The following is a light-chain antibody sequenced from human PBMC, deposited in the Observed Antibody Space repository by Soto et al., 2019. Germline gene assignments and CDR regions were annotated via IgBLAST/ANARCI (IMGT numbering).Light chain of an antibody. V-gene: IGKV3-15*01. CDR3: QHHNNWPHT. CDR1: ESVSSH. CDR2: GAS. Sequence: ERVMTQSPATLSVSPGERATLSCRASESVSSHLAWYQQKPGLAPRLLIYGASTRATGVPARFIGSGSGTEFTLTISRQHADVFVIYYCQHHNNWPHTFGQGTKLEIK. J-gene: IGKJ2*01.